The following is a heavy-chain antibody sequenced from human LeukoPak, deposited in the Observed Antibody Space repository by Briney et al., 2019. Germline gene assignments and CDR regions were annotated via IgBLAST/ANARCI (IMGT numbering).Heavy chain of an antibody. CDR2: IYTSGST. D-gene: IGHD5-24*01. CDR1: GGSISSYY. Sequence: ASETLSFTCTVSGGSISSYYWSWIRQPAGKGLEWIGRIYTSGSTNYNPSLKSRVTMSVDTSKNQFSLKLSSVTAADTAVYYCARDRLGRDGYNYYYDYWGQGTLVTVSS. J-gene: IGHJ4*02. CDR3: ARDRLGRDGYNYYYDY. V-gene: IGHV4-4*07.